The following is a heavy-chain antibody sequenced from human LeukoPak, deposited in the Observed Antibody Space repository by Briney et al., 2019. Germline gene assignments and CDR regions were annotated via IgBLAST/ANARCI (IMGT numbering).Heavy chain of an antibody. CDR3: ARETLLGW. Sequence: GGSLRLSCAASGFTFSNYNMNWVRQAPGKGLEWVSSISSSSNYIYYADSVKGRFTISRDNAKNSLYLQMNSLRAEDTAVYYCARETLLGWWGQGTLVTVSS. J-gene: IGHJ4*02. CDR2: ISSSSNYI. D-gene: IGHD2-21*01. V-gene: IGHV3-21*01. CDR1: GFTFSNYN.